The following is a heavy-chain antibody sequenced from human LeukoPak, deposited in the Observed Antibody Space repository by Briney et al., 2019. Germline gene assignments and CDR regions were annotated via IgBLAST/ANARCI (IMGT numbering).Heavy chain of an antibody. Sequence: PSETLSLTCTVSGYSISSGYYWGWIRQPPGKGLEWIGSIYHSGSTYYNPSLKSQVTISVDTSKNQFSLKLSSVTAADTAVYYCAREPFTIFGVVISQYYFDYWGQGTLVTVSS. CDR1: GYSISSGYY. J-gene: IGHJ4*02. V-gene: IGHV4-38-2*02. D-gene: IGHD3-3*01. CDR2: IYHSGST. CDR3: AREPFTIFGVVISQYYFDY.